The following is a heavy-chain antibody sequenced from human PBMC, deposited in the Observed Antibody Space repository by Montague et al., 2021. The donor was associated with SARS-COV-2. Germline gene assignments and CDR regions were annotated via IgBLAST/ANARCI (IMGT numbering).Heavy chain of an antibody. Sequence: SETLSLTCAVYSGSLSGYYWSWIRQAPGEGVEWIGEINYSGDTYYNPALTSRVTISMDTSESQFSLKMTSVTAADTAVYYCARRESSWWSFDYWGQGTLVTVSS. CDR2: INYSGDT. CDR1: SGSLSGYY. J-gene: IGHJ4*02. D-gene: IGHD2-8*02. V-gene: IGHV4-34*01. CDR3: ARRESSWWSFDY.